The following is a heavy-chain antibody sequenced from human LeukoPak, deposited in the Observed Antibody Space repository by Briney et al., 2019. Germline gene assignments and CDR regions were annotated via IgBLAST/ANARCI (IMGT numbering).Heavy chain of an antibody. Sequence: SETLSLTCTVSGYSISSGYYWGWIRQPPGKGLEWIGSIYHSGSTYYNPSLKSRVTISVDTSKNQFSLKLGSVTAADTAVYYCAREEYYDFWSGYLLTGWFDPWGQGTLVTVSS. J-gene: IGHJ5*02. CDR1: GYSISSGYY. CDR3: AREEYYDFWSGYLLTGWFDP. CDR2: IYHSGST. V-gene: IGHV4-38-2*02. D-gene: IGHD3-3*01.